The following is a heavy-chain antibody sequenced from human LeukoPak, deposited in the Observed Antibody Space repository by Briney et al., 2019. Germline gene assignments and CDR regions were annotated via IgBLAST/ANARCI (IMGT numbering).Heavy chain of an antibody. D-gene: IGHD3-22*01. J-gene: IGHJ4*02. CDR1: GFTFSAYW. CDR2: IKDDGSDK. CDR3: AKASLLNRETYDSSSYFDY. V-gene: IGHV3-7*01. Sequence: GGSLRLSCAASGFTFSAYWMSWVRQAPGKGLEWVANIKDDGSDKYYVDSVKGRFTISRDNAKNSLYLQMNSLRAEDTAVYYCAKASLLNRETYDSSSYFDYWGQGTLVTVSS.